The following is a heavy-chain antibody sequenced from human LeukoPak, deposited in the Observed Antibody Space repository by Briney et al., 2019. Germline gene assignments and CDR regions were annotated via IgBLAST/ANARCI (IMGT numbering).Heavy chain of an antibody. Sequence: SETLSLTCTVSGGSVSSGSYYWSWIRQPPGKGLEWIGYIYHSGSTYYNPSLKSRVTISVDRSKNQFSLKLSSVTAADTAVYYCVRTSIAARRANAFDIWGQGTMVTVSS. CDR3: VRTSIAARRANAFDI. D-gene: IGHD6-6*01. J-gene: IGHJ3*02. CDR2: IYHSGST. CDR1: GGSVSSGSYY. V-gene: IGHV4-30-2*01.